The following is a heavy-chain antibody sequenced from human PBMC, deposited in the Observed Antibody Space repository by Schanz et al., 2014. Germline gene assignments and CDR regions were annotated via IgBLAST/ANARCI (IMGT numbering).Heavy chain of an antibody. CDR3: ARGDRRVDY. CDR2: ITPNSGGA. J-gene: IGHJ4*02. V-gene: IGHV1-2*06. D-gene: IGHD3-22*01. CDR1: GYTFTGSY. Sequence: QVQLVQSGAEVKKPGASVKVSCKASGYTFTGSYMYWMRQTPGQGLEWVGRITPNSGGANYAQKFQRRVTMNTDSSVSTAHMELSRLTYDDTAVYYCARGDRRVDYWGQGTLVTVSS.